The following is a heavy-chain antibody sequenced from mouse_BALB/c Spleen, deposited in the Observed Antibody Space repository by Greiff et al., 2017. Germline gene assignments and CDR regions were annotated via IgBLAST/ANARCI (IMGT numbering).Heavy chain of an antibody. CDR2: ISDGGSYT. CDR1: GFTFSDYY. J-gene: IGHJ4*01. V-gene: IGHV5-4*02. Sequence: VQLVESGGGLVQPGGSRKLSCAASGFTFSDYYMYWVRQTPEKRLEWVATISDGGSYTYYPDSVKGRFTISRDNAKNNLYLQMSSLKSEDTAMYYCARDGYYGYYAMDYWGQGTSVTVSS. CDR3: ARDGYYGYYAMDY. D-gene: IGHD1-2*01.